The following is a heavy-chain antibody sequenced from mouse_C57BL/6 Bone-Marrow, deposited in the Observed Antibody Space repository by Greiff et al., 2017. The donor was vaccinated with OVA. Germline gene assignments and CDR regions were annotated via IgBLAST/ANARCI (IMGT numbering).Heavy chain of an antibody. D-gene: IGHD4-1*01. V-gene: IGHV1-5*01. Sequence: VQLQQSGTVLARPGASVQMSCKTSGYTFTSYWMHWVKQRPGQGLEWIGAIYPGNSDTSYTQKFKGKAKLTAVTSASTAYMELSSLTNEDSAVYYCTRGAVSLTGTFAYWGQGTLVTVSA. J-gene: IGHJ3*01. CDR2: IYPGNSDT. CDR3: TRGAVSLTGTFAY. CDR1: GYTFTSYW.